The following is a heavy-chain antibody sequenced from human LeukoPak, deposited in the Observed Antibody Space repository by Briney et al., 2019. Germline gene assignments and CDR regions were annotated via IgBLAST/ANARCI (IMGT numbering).Heavy chain of an antibody. J-gene: IGHJ4*03. CDR1: GYTFTNYD. V-gene: IGHV1-8*01. CDR3: ARVWGSIDY. CDR2: MNPKSGNT. Sequence: ASVKVSCKTSGYTFTNYDINWVRQATGQGLEWMGWMNPKSGNTGSAQRFQGRVTLTRDTSISTAYMELSSLRSEDTAVYYCARVWGSIDYWGQGTTVTVSS. D-gene: IGHD7-27*01.